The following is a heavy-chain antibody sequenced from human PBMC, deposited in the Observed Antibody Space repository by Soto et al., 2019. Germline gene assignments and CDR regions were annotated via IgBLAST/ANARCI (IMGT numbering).Heavy chain of an antibody. Sequence: SETQSLTCTVSGGSISSYYGSWIRQPPGKGLEWIGYIYYSGSTNYNPSLKSRVTISVDTSKNQFSLKLSSVTAADTAVYYCARSLGWGHDYWGQGTLVTVSS. D-gene: IGHD6-19*01. CDR2: IYYSGST. J-gene: IGHJ4*02. V-gene: IGHV4-59*01. CDR1: GGSISSYY. CDR3: ARSLGWGHDY.